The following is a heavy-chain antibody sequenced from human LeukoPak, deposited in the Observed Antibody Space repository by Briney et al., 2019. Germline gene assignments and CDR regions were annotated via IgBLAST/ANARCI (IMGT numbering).Heavy chain of an antibody. Sequence: PETLSLTCTVSGASISSYYWSWIRQPPGKGLEWIGYIYYSGSTNYNPSLKSRVTISVDTSKNQFSLKLSSVTAADTAVYYCARSDNYYDSSGYLDYWGQGTLVTVSS. CDR1: GASISSYY. V-gene: IGHV4-59*01. D-gene: IGHD3-22*01. J-gene: IGHJ4*02. CDR3: ARSDNYYDSSGYLDY. CDR2: IYYSGST.